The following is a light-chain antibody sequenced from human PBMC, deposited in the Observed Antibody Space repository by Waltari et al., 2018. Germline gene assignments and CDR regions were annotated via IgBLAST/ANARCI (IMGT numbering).Light chain of an antibody. J-gene: IGKJ2*01. CDR3: QQYNNWPPSYT. V-gene: IGKV3-15*01. CDR1: QSVSSN. CDR2: GAS. Sequence: EIVMTQSPATLSVSPGERATLSCRASQSVSSNLAWYQQKPGQAPRLLIYGASTRATGIPARFSGSGSGTEFTLTISRLQSEDFAGYYCQQYNNWPPSYTFGQGTKLEIK.